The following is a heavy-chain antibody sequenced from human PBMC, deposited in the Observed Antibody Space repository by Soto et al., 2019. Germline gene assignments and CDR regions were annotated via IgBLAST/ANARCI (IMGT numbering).Heavy chain of an antibody. V-gene: IGHV3-7*01. D-gene: IGHD2-2*01. CDR2: IKQEGSEK. Sequence: EVQLVESGGGLVQPGGSLRLSCAASGFTFSSYWMSWVRQAPGKGLEWVANIKQEGSEKYYVDSVKGRFTISRENANNSLYLQMNSLRAEDTAVYYCARDPSIVLVPAATYYYYYYGMDVWGQGTTVTVSS. CDR3: ARDPSIVLVPAATYYYYYYGMDV. J-gene: IGHJ6*02. CDR1: GFTFSSYW.